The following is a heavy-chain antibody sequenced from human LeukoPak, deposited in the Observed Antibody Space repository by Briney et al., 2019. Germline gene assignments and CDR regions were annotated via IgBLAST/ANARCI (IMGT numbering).Heavy chain of an antibody. V-gene: IGHV4-59*01. CDR1: GGSISSYY. CDR3: ARYYDILTGYFRWFDP. J-gene: IGHJ5*02. D-gene: IGHD3-9*01. Sequence: SETLSLTCTVSGGSISSYYWSWIRQPPGKGLEWIGYIYYSGSTNYNPSLKSRVTISVDTSKNQFSLKLSSVTAADTAVSYCARYYDILTGYFRWFDPWGQGTLVTVSS. CDR2: IYYSGST.